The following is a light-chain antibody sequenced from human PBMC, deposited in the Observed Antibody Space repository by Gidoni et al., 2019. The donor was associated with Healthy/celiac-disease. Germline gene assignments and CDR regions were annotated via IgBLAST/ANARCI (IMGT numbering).Light chain of an antibody. J-gene: IGKJ1*01. CDR3: QQYNNWPPWT. Sequence: EIVMTQSPATLSVSPGDRATLSCRASQSVSSNLAWYQQKPGQAPRLLIYSASTRATGIPAGFSGSGSGTEFTLTISSLQSEDFAVYYCQQYNNWPPWTFGQGTKVKIK. CDR1: QSVSSN. V-gene: IGKV3-15*01. CDR2: SAS.